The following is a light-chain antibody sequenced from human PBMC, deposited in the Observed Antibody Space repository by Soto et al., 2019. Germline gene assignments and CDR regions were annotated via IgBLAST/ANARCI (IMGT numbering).Light chain of an antibody. J-gene: IGKJ5*01. V-gene: IGKV3D-15*01. Sequence: EIMFTQSPSTLSLSPLERATLSCGASQSVSSNLAWYQQKPGQAPRLLIYGTSTRATGIPARFSGSGSGTEFTLSISSLQSEDFAVYYCQQYNNWPAITFGQGTRLETK. CDR2: GTS. CDR3: QQYNNWPAIT. CDR1: QSVSSN.